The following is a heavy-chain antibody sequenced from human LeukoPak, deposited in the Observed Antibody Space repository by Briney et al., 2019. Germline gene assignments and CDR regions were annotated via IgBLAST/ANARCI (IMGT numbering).Heavy chain of an antibody. V-gene: IGHV3-64*01. J-gene: IGHJ4*02. Sequence: PGGSLRLSCAASGFTFRSYAMHWVRQDSGQGLEYVSAISSNGGSTYYANSVKGRFTISRDNSKNTLYLQMGSLRAEDMAVYYCARGSVGYDILTGYYNAYYFDYWGQGTLVTVSS. CDR1: GFTFRSYA. D-gene: IGHD3-9*01. CDR3: ARGSVGYDILTGYYNAYYFDY. CDR2: ISSNGGST.